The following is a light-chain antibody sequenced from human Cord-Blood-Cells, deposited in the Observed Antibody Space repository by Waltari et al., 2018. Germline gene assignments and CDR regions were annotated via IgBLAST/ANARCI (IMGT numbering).Light chain of an antibody. CDR1: QDISNY. Sequence: DIQMTQSPSSLSASVGDRVTITCQASQDISNYLNWYQQKPGKAPKLLIYDSSNLETGVPSMFSGSGSVTDFTFTISSLQPEDIATYYCQQYDNISPEVFTFGPGTKVDIK. V-gene: IGKV1-33*01. CDR3: QQYDNISPEVFT. CDR2: DSS. J-gene: IGKJ3*01.